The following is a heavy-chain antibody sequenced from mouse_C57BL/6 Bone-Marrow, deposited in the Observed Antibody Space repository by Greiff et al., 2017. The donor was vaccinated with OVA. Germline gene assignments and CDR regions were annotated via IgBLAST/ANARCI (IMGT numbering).Heavy chain of an antibody. J-gene: IGHJ2*01. Sequence: EVQLQQSGPELVKPGASVKISCKASGYTFTDYYMNWVKQSHGKSLEWIGDINPNNGGTSYNQKFKGKATFTVDKSSSTAYRERRSLTSEDSAVYYCARTWDFDYWGQGTTLTVSS. V-gene: IGHV1-26*01. CDR2: INPNNGGT. CDR1: GYTFTDYY. CDR3: ARTWDFDY.